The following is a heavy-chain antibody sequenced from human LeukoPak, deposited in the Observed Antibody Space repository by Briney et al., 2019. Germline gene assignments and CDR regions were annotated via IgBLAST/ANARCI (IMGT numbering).Heavy chain of an antibody. D-gene: IGHD3-10*01. CDR2: IIPIFGTA. Sequence: SVKVSCKTSGGTFTSYAISWVRQAPGRGLEWMGGIIPIFGTANYAQKFQGRVTITADESTSTAYMELSSLRSEDTAVYYCARDSMVRGFIIYYYHMDVWGKGTTVTVSS. CDR3: ARDSMVRGFIIYYYHMDV. CDR1: GGTFTSYA. V-gene: IGHV1-69*01. J-gene: IGHJ6*03.